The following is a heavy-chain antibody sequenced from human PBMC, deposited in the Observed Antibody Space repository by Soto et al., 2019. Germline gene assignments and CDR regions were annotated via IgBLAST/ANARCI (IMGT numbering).Heavy chain of an antibody. D-gene: IGHD1-1*01. CDR1: GYRFSEYA. CDR3: ARDSETSDY. V-gene: IGHV3-11*04. CDR2: VTSSAIAT. Sequence: GGSLRLSCVGSGYRFSEYAMAWIRQAPGKGLEWVTGVTSSAIATYYADSVKGRFTISRDNAENSLYLQMNSLRAKDTAVYYCARDSETSDYWGQGTVVTVSS. J-gene: IGHJ4*02.